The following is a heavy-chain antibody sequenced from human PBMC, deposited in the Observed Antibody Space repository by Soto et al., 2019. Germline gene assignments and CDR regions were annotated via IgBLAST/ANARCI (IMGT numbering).Heavy chain of an antibody. CDR3: ARGSNWFDP. CDR1: GGSFSGYY. Sequence: SETLSLTCAVYGGSFSGYYWSWIRQPPGKGLEWIGEINHSGSTNYNPSLKSRVTISVDTSKNQFSLKLSSVTAADTAVYYCARGSNWFDPWGQGTLVTVSS. CDR2: INHSGST. V-gene: IGHV4-34*01. J-gene: IGHJ5*02.